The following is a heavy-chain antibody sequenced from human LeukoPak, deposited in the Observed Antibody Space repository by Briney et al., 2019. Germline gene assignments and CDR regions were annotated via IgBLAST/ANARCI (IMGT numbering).Heavy chain of an antibody. Sequence: ASVKVSCKASGYTFTSYGISWVRQAPGQGLEWMGWISAYNGNTNYAQKLQGRVTMTTDTSTSTAYMELRSLRSDDTAVYYCARDRDSGGWYVGQPDYWGQGTLVTVSS. CDR1: GYTFTSYG. CDR3: ARDRDSGGWYVGQPDY. CDR2: ISAYNGNT. V-gene: IGHV1-18*01. D-gene: IGHD6-19*01. J-gene: IGHJ4*02.